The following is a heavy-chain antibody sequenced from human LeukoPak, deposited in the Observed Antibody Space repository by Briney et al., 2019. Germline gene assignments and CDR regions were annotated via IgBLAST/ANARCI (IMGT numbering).Heavy chain of an antibody. D-gene: IGHD3-10*01. V-gene: IGHV3-7*01. J-gene: IGHJ4*02. CDR1: GFTLSTYW. CDR2: IKQDGSEK. Sequence: GGSLRLSCAASGFTLSTYWMNWVRQAPGKGLEWVATIKQDGSEKYYVDSVKGRFTISRDNAKNSLYLQMNSLRAEDTAVYYCVRTVRGVITIYFDYWGQGTLVTVSS. CDR3: VRTVRGVITIYFDY.